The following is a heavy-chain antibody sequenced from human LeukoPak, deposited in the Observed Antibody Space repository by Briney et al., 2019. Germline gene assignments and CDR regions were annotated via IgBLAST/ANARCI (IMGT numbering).Heavy chain of an antibody. Sequence: ASVKVSCKASGSTFTSYDINWVRQATGQGLVWMGWMNPNSGNTGYAQKFQGRVTMTRNTSISTAYMGLSSLRSEDTAVYYCARRNWGIAAADYWGQGTLVTVSS. D-gene: IGHD6-13*01. CDR2: MNPNSGNT. CDR3: ARRNWGIAAADY. CDR1: GSTFTSYD. J-gene: IGHJ4*02. V-gene: IGHV1-8*01.